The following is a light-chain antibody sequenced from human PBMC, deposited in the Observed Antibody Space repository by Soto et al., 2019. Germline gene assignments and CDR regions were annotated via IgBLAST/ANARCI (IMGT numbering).Light chain of an antibody. CDR2: GSS. Sequence: VLTQSPGTLSLSPGERATLFCRASQSVSSSYLAWYQQKPGQLPRLLIYGSSIRATGIPDRFSGSGSGTDFTLTISRLEPEDFAVYYCQQYDIAPRTFGQGTRLEI. J-gene: IGKJ2*01. CDR3: QQYDIAPRT. CDR1: QSVSSSY. V-gene: IGKV3-20*01.